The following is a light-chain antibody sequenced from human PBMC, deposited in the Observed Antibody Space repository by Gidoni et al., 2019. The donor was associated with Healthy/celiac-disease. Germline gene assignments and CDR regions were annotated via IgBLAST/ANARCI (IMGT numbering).Light chain of an antibody. CDR2: AAS. J-gene: IGKJ1*01. Sequence: DLEVTDSPSSLSASVGDRVTITRRESQSISSYLHWYQQKPGKAPKRLIYAASSLQSGVPSRVSGSGSGTDFTLTISRLQPEDFATYYCQQSYSNPRTFGQGTKVEIK. CDR3: QQSYSNPRT. V-gene: IGKV1-39*01. CDR1: QSISSY.